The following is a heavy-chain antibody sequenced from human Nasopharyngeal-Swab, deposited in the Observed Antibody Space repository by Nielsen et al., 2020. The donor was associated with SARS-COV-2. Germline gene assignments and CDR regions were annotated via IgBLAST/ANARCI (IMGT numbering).Heavy chain of an antibody. CDR2: IIPIFGTA. Sequence: WVRQAPGQGLKWMGGIIPIFGTANYAQKFQGRVTITADKSTSTAYMELSSLRSEDTAVYYCAREDLGYSYGAWGQGTLVTVSS. V-gene: IGHV1-69*06. J-gene: IGHJ5*02. D-gene: IGHD5-18*01. CDR3: AREDLGYSYGA.